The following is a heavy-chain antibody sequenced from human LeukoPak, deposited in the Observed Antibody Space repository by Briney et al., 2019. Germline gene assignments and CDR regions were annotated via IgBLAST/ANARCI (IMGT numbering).Heavy chain of an antibody. Sequence: SVKVSCKASGGTFSSYAISWVRQAPGQGLEWMGRIIPILGIANYAQKFQGRVTITADKSTSTAYMELSSLRSEDTAVYYCAREWWGPRDGYNVDYWGQGTLVTVSS. D-gene: IGHD2-21*02. CDR2: IIPILGIA. J-gene: IGHJ4*02. V-gene: IGHV1-69*04. CDR3: AREWWGPRDGYNVDY. CDR1: GGTFSSYA.